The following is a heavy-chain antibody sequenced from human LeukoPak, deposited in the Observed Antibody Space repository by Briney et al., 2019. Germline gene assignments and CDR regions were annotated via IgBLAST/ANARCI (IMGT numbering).Heavy chain of an antibody. V-gene: IGHV6-1*01. D-gene: IGHD3-22*01. CDR3: VRDIYYYDNSGSEVRYMDV. J-gene: IGHJ6*03. CDR2: TYYRSKWNT. CDR1: GDSVSSNSAS. Sequence: SQTLSLTCAISGDSVSSNSASWNWIRQSPSRGLEWLGRTYYRSKWNTDYAVSVKGRITINPDTSKNQFSLKLSSVTAADTAVYYCVRDIYYYDNSGSEVRYMDVWGKGTTVTVSS.